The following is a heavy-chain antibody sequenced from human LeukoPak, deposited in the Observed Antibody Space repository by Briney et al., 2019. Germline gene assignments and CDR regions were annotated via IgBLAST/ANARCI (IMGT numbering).Heavy chain of an antibody. D-gene: IGHD3-3*01. V-gene: IGHV4-34*01. CDR1: GGPFSGYY. Sequence: SETLSLTCAVYGGPFSGYYWSWIRQPPGKGLEWIGEINHSGSTNYNPSPKSRVSISVDTSKNQFSLKLSSVTAADTAVYYCASGLYDFWSGYYSPPLGYWGHGTLVTVSS. CDR2: INHSGST. J-gene: IGHJ4*01. CDR3: ASGLYDFWSGYYSPPLGY.